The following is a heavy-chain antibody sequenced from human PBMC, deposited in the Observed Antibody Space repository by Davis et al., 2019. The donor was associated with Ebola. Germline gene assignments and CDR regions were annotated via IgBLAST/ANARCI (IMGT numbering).Heavy chain of an antibody. CDR3: ATENYDFWLGAFDY. CDR1: GFTFSSYW. CDR2: IKQDGSEK. V-gene: IGHV3-7*01. Sequence: GESLKISCAASGFTFSSYWMSWVRQAPGKGLEWVANIKQDGSEKYYVDSVKGRFTISRDNAKNSLYLQMNSLRAEDTAVYYCATENYDFWLGAFDYWGQGTLVTVSS. J-gene: IGHJ4*02. D-gene: IGHD3-3*01.